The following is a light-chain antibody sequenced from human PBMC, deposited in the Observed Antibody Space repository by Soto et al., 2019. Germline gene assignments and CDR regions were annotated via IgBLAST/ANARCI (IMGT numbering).Light chain of an antibody. CDR3: QQALT. J-gene: IGKJ1*01. V-gene: IGKV1-5*01. Sequence: DIQMTQSPSTLSASVGDRVTITCRASQSISSWLAWYQQKPGKAPKLLIYDASSLESGVPSRFSGSGSGTEFTLPISSLQPDDFSTYYCQQALTFGQGTKVEIK. CDR2: DAS. CDR1: QSISSW.